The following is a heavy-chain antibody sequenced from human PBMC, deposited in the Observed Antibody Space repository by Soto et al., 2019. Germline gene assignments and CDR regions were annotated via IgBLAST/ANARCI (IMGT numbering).Heavy chain of an antibody. J-gene: IGHJ4*02. CDR3: AKNQPSWATRAAFDY. D-gene: IGHD2-2*01. CDR1: GFTFSNYA. V-gene: IGHV3-23*01. CDR2: ISGGSGDST. Sequence: GGSLRLSCAASGFTFSNYAMNWVRQAPGKGLEWASGISGGSGDSTFYADSVKGRFTISRGNSKNTLHLQMNSLRTEDTAVYYCAKNQPSWATRAAFDYWGQGTLVTVSS.